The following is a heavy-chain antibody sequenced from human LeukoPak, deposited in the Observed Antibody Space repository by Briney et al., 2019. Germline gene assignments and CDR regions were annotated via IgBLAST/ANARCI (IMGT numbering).Heavy chain of an antibody. J-gene: IGHJ4*02. D-gene: IGHD3-22*01. V-gene: IGHV4-34*01. CDR2: INHSGST. CDR3: ASRRHYDSIFDY. Sequence: PSETLSLTCAVYGGSFSGYYWSWIRQPPGKGLEWIGEINHSGSTNYNPSLKSRVTISVDTSKNQFSLKLSSVTAADTAVYYCASRRHYDSIFDYWGQGTLVTVSS. CDR1: GGSFSGYY.